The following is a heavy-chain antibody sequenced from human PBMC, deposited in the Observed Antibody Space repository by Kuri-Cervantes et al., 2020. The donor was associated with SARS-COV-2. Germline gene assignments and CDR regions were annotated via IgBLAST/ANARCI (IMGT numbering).Heavy chain of an antibody. V-gene: IGHV3-23*01. Sequence: GESLKISCAASGFTFSSYAMSGVRQAPGKGLEWVSAISGSGGSTYYADSVKARFTISRDNSKNTLYLQMNSLRAEDTAVYYCATGWSLEIWGQGTLVTVSS. CDR1: GFTFSSYA. D-gene: IGHD2-8*01. CDR2: ISGSGGST. CDR3: ATGWSLEI. J-gene: IGHJ4*02.